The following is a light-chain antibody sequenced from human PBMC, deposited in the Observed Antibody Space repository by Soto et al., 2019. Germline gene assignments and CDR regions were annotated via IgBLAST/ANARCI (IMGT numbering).Light chain of an antibody. CDR2: DVS. CDR1: SSDVVGYNY. CDR3: SSYTSSSALIYV. V-gene: IGLV2-14*01. J-gene: IGLJ1*01. Sequence: QSALTQPASVSGSPGQSITISCTGNSSDVVGYNYVSWYQQHPGKAPKLMMYDVSNRPSGVSNRFSGSKSGNTASLTNSGLQAEDEADYYCSSYTSSSALIYVFGTGTKLTV.